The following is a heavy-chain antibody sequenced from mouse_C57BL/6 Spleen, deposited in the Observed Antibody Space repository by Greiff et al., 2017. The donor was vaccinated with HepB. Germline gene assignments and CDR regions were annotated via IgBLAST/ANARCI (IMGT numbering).Heavy chain of an antibody. J-gene: IGHJ2*01. CDR3: ARARDGNFYFDY. CDR2: ISYSGST. D-gene: IGHD2-1*01. V-gene: IGHV3-1*01. CDR1: GYSITSGYD. Sequence: EVQGVESGPGMVKPSQSLSLTCTVTGYSITSGYDWHWIRHFPGNKLEWMGYISYSGSTNYNPSLKSRISITHDTSKNHFFLKLNSVTTEDTATYYCARARDGNFYFDYWGQGTTLTVSS.